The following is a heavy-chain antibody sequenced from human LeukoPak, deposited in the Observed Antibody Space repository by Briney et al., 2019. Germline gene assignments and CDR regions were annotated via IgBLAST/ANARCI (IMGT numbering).Heavy chain of an antibody. Sequence: PGGSLRLSCAASGFTFSSYAMSWVRQAPGKGLEWVSAISGSGGSTYYADSVKGRFTISRDNSKNTLYLQMSSLRAEDTAVYYCAKVPYYDFWSGYSVFDYWGQGTLVTVSS. V-gene: IGHV3-23*01. CDR3: AKVPYYDFWSGYSVFDY. J-gene: IGHJ4*02. D-gene: IGHD3-3*01. CDR2: ISGSGGST. CDR1: GFTFSSYA.